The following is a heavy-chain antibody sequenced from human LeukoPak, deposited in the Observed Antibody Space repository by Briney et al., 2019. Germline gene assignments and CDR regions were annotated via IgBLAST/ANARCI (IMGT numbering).Heavy chain of an antibody. Sequence: GGSLRLSCAASGFTFSNYAMSWVRQAPGKGLEYVSAIRSKGGSTYYANSVKGIFTISRDNSKNTLYLQMGSLRAEDMAVYYCARTQSRGYDFWSGTVSSYYFDYWGQGTLVTVSS. CDR2: IRSKGGST. J-gene: IGHJ4*02. V-gene: IGHV3-64*01. CDR1: GFTFSNYA. CDR3: ARTQSRGYDFWSGTVSSYYFDY. D-gene: IGHD3-3*01.